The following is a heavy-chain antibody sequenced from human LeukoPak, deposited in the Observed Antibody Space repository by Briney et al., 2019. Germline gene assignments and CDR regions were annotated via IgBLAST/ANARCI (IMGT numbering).Heavy chain of an antibody. D-gene: IGHD3-16*01. CDR2: MSQDGRTA. CDR3: ARDPKVGSPDYFDY. Sequence: GGSLRLSCAASGFIVSQHEMHWVRQAPGKGLEWVAVMSQDGRTALYIDSLKGRFIISKDTSTDTVYLQMNSLRVEDTAVYYCARDPKVGSPDYFDYWGQGTLVTVSP. CDR1: GFIVSQHE. V-gene: IGHV3-30-3*01. J-gene: IGHJ4*02.